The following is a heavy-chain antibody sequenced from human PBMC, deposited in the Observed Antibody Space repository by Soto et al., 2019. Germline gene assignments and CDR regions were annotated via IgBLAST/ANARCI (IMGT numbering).Heavy chain of an antibody. Sequence: GGSLRLSCAASGFTFSSYGMHWVRQAPGKGLEWVAVIWYDGSNKYYADSVKGRFTISRDNSKSTLYLQMNSLRAEDTAVYYCARGAVEYSSSSGHYYYYYYMDVWGKGTTVTVSS. CDR1: GFTFSSYG. D-gene: IGHD6-6*01. CDR2: IWYDGSNK. J-gene: IGHJ6*03. V-gene: IGHV3-33*01. CDR3: ARGAVEYSSSSGHYYYYYYMDV.